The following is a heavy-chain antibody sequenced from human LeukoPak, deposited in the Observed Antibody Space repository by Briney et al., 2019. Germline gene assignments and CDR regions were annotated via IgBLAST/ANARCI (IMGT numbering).Heavy chain of an antibody. J-gene: IGHJ6*03. CDR1: GGSISSHY. D-gene: IGHD3-22*01. V-gene: IGHV4-59*11. Sequence: SETLSLTCTVSGGSISSHYWSWIWQPPGKGLEWIGYIYYSGSTNYNPSLKSRVTISVDTSKNQFSLKLSSVTAADTAVYYCARYYYDSSGYYSLHYYMDVWGKGTTVTVSS. CDR3: ARYYYDSSGYYSLHYYMDV. CDR2: IYYSGST.